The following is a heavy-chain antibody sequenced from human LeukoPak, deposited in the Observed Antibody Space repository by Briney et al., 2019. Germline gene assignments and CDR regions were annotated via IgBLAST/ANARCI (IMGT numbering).Heavy chain of an antibody. CDR3: ARQYGRYDFWSGYYGSYYGMDV. D-gene: IGHD3-3*01. CDR1: GGSISSYY. Sequence: SETLSLTCTVSGGSISSYYWSWIRQPPGKGLEWIGYIYYSGSTNYNPSLKSRVTISVDTPKNQFSLKLSSVTAADTAVYYCARQYGRYDFWSGYYGSYYGMDVWGQGTTVTVPS. J-gene: IGHJ6*02. CDR2: IYYSGST. V-gene: IGHV4-59*08.